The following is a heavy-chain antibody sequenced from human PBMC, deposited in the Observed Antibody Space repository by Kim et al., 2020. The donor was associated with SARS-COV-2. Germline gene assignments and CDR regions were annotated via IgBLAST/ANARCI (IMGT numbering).Heavy chain of an antibody. D-gene: IGHD3-3*01. CDR1: GFTFSSYE. J-gene: IGHJ5*02. V-gene: IGHV3-48*03. CDR2: ISSSGSTI. Sequence: GGSLRLSCAASGFTFSSYEMNWVRQAPGKGLEWVSYISSSGSTIYYADSVKGRFTISRDNAKNSLYLQMNSLRAEDTAVYYCARAPCTSCYVDYDFWSGPIRENWFDPWGQGTLVTVSS. CDR3: ARAPCTSCYVDYDFWSGPIRENWFDP.